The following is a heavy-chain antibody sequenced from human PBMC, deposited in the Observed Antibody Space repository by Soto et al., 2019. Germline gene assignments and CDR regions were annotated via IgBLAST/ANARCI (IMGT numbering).Heavy chain of an antibody. Sequence: EVQLVESGGGLVQPGGSLRLSCEASGFTFRNYDMHWVRQGTGKGLEWVSGISAAGDPDYADSVEGRFTISRENAQNSFFLQMNSLRVGDTAVYYCARTDRDFYVLDVCGQGTTVIVSS. CDR3: ARTDRDFYVLDV. V-gene: IGHV3-13*05. J-gene: IGHJ6*02. CDR1: GFTFRNYD. CDR2: ISAAGDP.